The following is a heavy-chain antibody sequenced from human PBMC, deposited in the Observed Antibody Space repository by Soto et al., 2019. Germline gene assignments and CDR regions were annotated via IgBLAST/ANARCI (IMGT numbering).Heavy chain of an antibody. CDR3: AKVGNWNYRPNWFDP. V-gene: IGHV3-23*01. CDR2: ISGSGGST. J-gene: IGHJ5*02. Sequence: GGSLRLSCAASGLTFNDYAMSWVRQAPGKGLEWVSVISGSGGSTYYADSVKGRFTVSRDNPKNTLYLQMNSLRAEDTAVYYCAKVGNWNYRPNWFDPWGQGTLVTVSS. D-gene: IGHD1-7*01. CDR1: GLTFNDYA.